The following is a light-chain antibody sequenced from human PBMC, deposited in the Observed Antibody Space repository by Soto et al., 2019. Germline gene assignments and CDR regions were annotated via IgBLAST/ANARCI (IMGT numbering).Light chain of an antibody. V-gene: IGLV1-44*01. CDR1: SSNIGSNT. J-gene: IGLJ1*01. Sequence: QSVLTQPLSVSASPGQRVTISCSGGSSNIGSNTVAWYQHLPGTPPPRLIFTAGQLPSGVPGRFSGSKSGTSASLAISGLQSEDEGDYYCSAWDNSLNGYVFGPGTQLTVL. CDR3: SAWDNSLNGYV. CDR2: TAG.